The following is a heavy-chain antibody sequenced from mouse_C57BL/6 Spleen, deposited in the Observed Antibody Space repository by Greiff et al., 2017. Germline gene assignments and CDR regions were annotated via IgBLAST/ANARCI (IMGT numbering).Heavy chain of an antibody. Sequence: QQSGTVLARPGASVKMSCKTSGYTFTSYWMHWVKQRPGQGLEWIGAIYPGNSDTSYNQKFKGKAKLTAVTSASTAYMELSSLTNEDSAVYYCTYSNYVDYAMDYWGQGTSGTVSS. V-gene: IGHV1-5*01. J-gene: IGHJ4*01. CDR1: GYTFTSYW. D-gene: IGHD2-5*01. CDR3: TYSNYVDYAMDY. CDR2: IYPGNSDT.